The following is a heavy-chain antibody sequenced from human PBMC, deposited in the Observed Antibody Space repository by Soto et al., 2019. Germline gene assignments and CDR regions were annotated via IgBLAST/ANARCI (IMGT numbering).Heavy chain of an antibody. V-gene: IGHV3-23*01. CDR3: AKGKSENGVDWLDP. J-gene: IGHJ5*02. Sequence: GGSLRLSCAASGFMFENYAMIWVRQAPGKGLEWVATVRGNSYGAYYADSVRGRFIISRDNSKNTMSLQLNNLRDDDTAIYYCAKGKSENGVDWLDPWGPGTLVTVSS. D-gene: IGHD2-8*01. CDR2: VRGNSYGA. CDR1: GFMFENYA.